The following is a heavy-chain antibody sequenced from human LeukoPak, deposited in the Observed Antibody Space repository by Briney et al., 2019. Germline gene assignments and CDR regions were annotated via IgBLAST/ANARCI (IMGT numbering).Heavy chain of an antibody. CDR3: ARALYYYYGMDV. CDR2: IYYSGST. CDR1: GGSISSYY. Sequence: SQTLSLTCAVSGGSISSYYWSWIRQPPGKGLEWIGYIYYSGSTNYNPSLKSRVTISVDTSKNQFSLKLSSVTAADTAVYYCARALYYYYGMDVWGQGTTVTVSS. V-gene: IGHV4-59*01. J-gene: IGHJ6*02.